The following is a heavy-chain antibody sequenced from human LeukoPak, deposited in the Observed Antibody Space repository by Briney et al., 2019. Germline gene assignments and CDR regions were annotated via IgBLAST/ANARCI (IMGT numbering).Heavy chain of an antibody. Sequence: GGSLRLSCAASGFAFSNDWMCWVRQAPGKGLEWVANINQDESKKYYADSVKGRFTISRDNAKNSLYLQMSSLTAEDTAIYYCARDHAYRADYWGQGTLVTVSP. CDR3: ARDHAYRADY. CDR1: GFAFSNDW. V-gene: IGHV3-7*01. CDR2: INQDESKK. J-gene: IGHJ4*02. D-gene: IGHD2-2*01.